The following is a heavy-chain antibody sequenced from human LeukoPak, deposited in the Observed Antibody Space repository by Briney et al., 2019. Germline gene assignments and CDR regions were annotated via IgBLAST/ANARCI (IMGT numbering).Heavy chain of an antibody. J-gene: IGHJ4*02. D-gene: IGHD3-22*01. CDR1: HFVFSDHY. CDR3: ARGRGGGYYPFDY. Sequence: PGGSLRLSCAASHFVFSDHYMSWVRQAPGKGLEWVSVIYSGGSTYYADSVKGRFTISRDNSKNTLYLQMNSLRAEDTAVYYCARGRGGGYYPFDYWGQGTLVTVSS. V-gene: IGHV3-66*02. CDR2: IYSGGST.